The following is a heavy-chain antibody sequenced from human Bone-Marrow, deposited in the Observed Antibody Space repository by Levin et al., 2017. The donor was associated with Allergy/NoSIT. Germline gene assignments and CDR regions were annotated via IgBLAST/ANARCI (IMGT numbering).Heavy chain of an antibody. CDR1: GFTFSNCG. V-gene: IGHV3-30*18. Sequence: GGSLRLSCAASGFTFSNCGMHWVRQAPGKGLEWVAIISFDGNTEFYTESVKGRFTISRDNSRNTRYLQMSSLRPDDTAVYYCAKDIGVIAGIEDYWGQGTRVTVSS. CDR2: ISFDGNTE. D-gene: IGHD2-21*01. J-gene: IGHJ4*02. CDR3: AKDIGVIAGIEDY.